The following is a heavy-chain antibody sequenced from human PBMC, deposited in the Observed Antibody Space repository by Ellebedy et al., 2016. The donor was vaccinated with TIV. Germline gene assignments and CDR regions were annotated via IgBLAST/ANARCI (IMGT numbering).Heavy chain of an antibody. CDR1: GFTFSSYW. J-gene: IGHJ5*02. CDR3: TTVTLSPAT. CDR2: INSDGSST. V-gene: IGHV3-74*01. D-gene: IGHD2-15*01. Sequence: GESLKISXAASGFTFSSYWMHWVRQAPGKGLVWVSRINSDGSSTSYADSVKGRFTISRDNAKNTLYLQMNSLKTEDTAVYYCTTVTLSPATWGQGTLVTVSS.